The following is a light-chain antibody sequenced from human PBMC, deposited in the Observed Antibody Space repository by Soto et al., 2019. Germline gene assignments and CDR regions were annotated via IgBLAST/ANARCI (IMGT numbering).Light chain of an antibody. CDR3: AAWDDSLKGVV. J-gene: IGLJ2*01. CDR1: TSNIGSNT. V-gene: IGLV1-44*01. CDR2: GNN. Sequence: QSVLTQSPSASGTPGQRVTISCFGSTSNIGSNTVSWYQQLPGTAPKLLIYGNNQRPSGVPDRFSVSESGTSASLAISGLQSDDEADYYCAAWDDSLKGVVFGGGTKPTVL.